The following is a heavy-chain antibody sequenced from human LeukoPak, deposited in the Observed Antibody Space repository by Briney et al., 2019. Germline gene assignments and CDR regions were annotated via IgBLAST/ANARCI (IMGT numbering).Heavy chain of an antibody. CDR3: SRSLPGAVGAADL. CDR2: IYSTGRS. CDR1: GGSISNYF. J-gene: IGHJ5*02. D-gene: IGHD6-13*01. V-gene: IGHV4-4*07. Sequence: SSETLSLTCTVSGGSISNYFWSWVRQPAGKGLEWIGRIYSTGRSDYNPSLKSRVTISVDTSKNHFSLKVTSMTAADTGIYYCSRSLPGAVGAADLWGQGTLVTVSS.